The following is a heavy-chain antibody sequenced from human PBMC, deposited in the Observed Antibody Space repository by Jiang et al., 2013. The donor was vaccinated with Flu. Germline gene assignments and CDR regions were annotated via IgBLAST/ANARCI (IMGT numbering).Heavy chain of an antibody. CDR3: ARFGGSTFTRAYFDY. Sequence: SGAEVKQPGESLKISCKGSGYTFAGYWIGWVRQMPGEGPEWMGIIFPSDSQTRYSPPFQGQVTLSVDKSISTAYLQWSSLKVSDTAMYYCARFGGSTFTRAYFDYWGQGTLVTVPS. V-gene: IGHV5-51*03. CDR1: GYTFAGYW. CDR2: IFPSDSQT. D-gene: IGHD6-13*01. J-gene: IGHJ4*02.